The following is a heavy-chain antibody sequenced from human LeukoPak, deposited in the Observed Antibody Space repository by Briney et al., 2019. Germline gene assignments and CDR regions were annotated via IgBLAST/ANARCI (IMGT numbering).Heavy chain of an antibody. CDR2: ISAGGVAT. D-gene: IGHD5-24*01. V-gene: IGHV3-23*01. Sequence: GGSLRRSCAASGFTFRSFAMSWARQAPGKGLDWVSAISAGGVATSYTDSVKGRFTISRDNSKNTLYLQMNSLRAEDTAVYYCAKKKGEDGNFDYWGQGTLVTVSS. CDR3: AKKKGEDGNFDY. CDR1: GFTFRSFA. J-gene: IGHJ4*02.